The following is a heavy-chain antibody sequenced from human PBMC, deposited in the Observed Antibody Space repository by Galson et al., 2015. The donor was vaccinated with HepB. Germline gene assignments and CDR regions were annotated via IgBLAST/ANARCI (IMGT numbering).Heavy chain of an antibody. V-gene: IGHV3-23*01. D-gene: IGHD3-22*01. CDR3: AKHHDTSGQLFDY. J-gene: IGHJ4*02. CDR1: GFNFNILS. CDR2: VSSGGDTT. Sequence: SLRLSCAASGFNFNILSMSWVRQAPGKGLEWVSVVSSGGDTTFYADSVKGRFTISRDNPKNTVYLQMNSLRAEDTAVYYCAKHHDTSGQLFDYWGQGTQVTVSS.